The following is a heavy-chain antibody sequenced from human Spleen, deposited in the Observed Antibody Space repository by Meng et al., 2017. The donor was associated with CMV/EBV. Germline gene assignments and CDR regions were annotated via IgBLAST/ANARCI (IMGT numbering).Heavy chain of an antibody. Sequence: GGSLRLSCAASGFTFDDFAMHWVRQTPGEGLEWVSGISGNTGFIGYADSVKGRFTISRDNAKNSLYLQMNSLRAEDTALYYCAKERRSPEYYYYGMDVWGQGTTVTVSS. CDR1: GFTFDDFA. J-gene: IGHJ6*02. CDR3: AKERRSPEYYYYGMDV. CDR2: ISGNTGFI. V-gene: IGHV3-9*01.